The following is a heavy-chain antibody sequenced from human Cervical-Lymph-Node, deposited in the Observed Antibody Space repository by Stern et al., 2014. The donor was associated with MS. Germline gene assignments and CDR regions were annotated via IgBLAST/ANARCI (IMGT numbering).Heavy chain of an antibody. CDR2: INSDGSST. D-gene: IGHD3-16*01. CDR1: GFIFSNYW. J-gene: IGHJ4*02. Sequence: EVQLVESGGDLVQPGGSLRLSCAASGFIFSNYWMQWVRQAPGKGLVWVSHINSDGSSTTYEDSVKGRFTTSRDNAKNTLYLQMDDLRAEDTAVYFCVRDNYGTDYWGQGTLVTVSS. V-gene: IGHV3-74*03. CDR3: VRDNYGTDY.